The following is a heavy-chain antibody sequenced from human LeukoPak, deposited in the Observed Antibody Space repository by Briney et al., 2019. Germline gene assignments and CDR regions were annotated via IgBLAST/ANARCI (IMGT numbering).Heavy chain of an antibody. V-gene: IGHV3-66*02. CDR1: GFTVSSNY. CDR2: IYSGGST. CDR3: ARGEPYDFWSVYPDY. Sequence: GGSLRLSCAASGFTVSSNYMSWVRQAPGKGLEWVSVIYSGGSTYYADSVKGRFTISRDNSKNTLYLQMNSLRAEDTAVYYCARGEPYDFWSVYPDYWGQGTLVTVSS. D-gene: IGHD3-3*01. J-gene: IGHJ4*02.